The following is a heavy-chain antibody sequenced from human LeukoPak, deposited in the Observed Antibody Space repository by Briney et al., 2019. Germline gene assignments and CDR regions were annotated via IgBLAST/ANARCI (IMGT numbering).Heavy chain of an antibody. J-gene: IGHJ3*02. V-gene: IGHV4-38-2*02. Sequence: SETLSLTCSASGYSISSGYYWGWIRQPPGKGLGWIGNFYHSGGPYYTTSLKGRVTISIDTSRNQFSLTVTSVTAADTAVYYCARGGGFLESLYADAFDIWGQGTMVTVSS. CDR1: GYSISSGYY. CDR3: ARGGGFLESLYADAFDI. D-gene: IGHD3-3*01. CDR2: FYHSGGP.